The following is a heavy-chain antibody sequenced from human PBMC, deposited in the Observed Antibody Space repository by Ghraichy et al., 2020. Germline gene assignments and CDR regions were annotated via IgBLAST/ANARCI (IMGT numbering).Heavy chain of an antibody. J-gene: IGHJ5*02. D-gene: IGHD3-16*01. CDR1: GFTFSSYS. CDR2: IHGSRTYI. Sequence: GESLNISCAASGFTFSSYSMNWIRQAPGKGLEWVSSIHGSRTYIYYADSVRGRFTISRDNAKDSLYLQMNSLRAEDTAVYYCARAGGVTADHWFDPWGQGTLVTVSS. CDR3: ARAGGVTADHWFDP. V-gene: IGHV3-21*01.